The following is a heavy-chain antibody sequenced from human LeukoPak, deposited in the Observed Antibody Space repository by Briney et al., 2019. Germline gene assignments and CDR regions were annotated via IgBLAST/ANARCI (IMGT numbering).Heavy chain of an antibody. J-gene: IGHJ4*02. V-gene: IGHV3-7*05. CDR2: IKEDGRAT. CDR1: EFTFSNHR. D-gene: IGHD3-22*01. Sequence: PGGSLRLSCAASEFTFSNHRMSWVRQAPGKGLEWVATIKEDGRATYYLDSVKGRFTISRDNAKSSLFLQMNSPRAEDTAVYYCARDDRYSSSDYPAPDYWGQGTLVTVSS. CDR3: ARDDRYSSSDYPAPDY.